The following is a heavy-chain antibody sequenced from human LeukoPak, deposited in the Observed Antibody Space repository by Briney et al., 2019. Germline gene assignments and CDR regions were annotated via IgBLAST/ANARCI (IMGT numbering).Heavy chain of an antibody. D-gene: IGHD3-9*01. CDR2: IKQDGSEK. CDR1: GFTFSSYW. Sequence: GGSLRLSCAASGFTFSSYWMSWVRQAPGKGLEWVANIKQDGSEKYYVDSVKGRFTISRGNAKNSLYLQMNSLRAEDTAVYYCARVADDILTGHFDYWGQGTLVTVSS. J-gene: IGHJ4*02. V-gene: IGHV3-7*01. CDR3: ARVADDILTGHFDY.